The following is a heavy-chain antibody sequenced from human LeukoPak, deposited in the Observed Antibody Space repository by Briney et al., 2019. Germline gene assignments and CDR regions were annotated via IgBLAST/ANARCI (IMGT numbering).Heavy chain of an antibody. CDR3: ARNYNYCSGGSCYHYYFDY. Sequence: EASVKVSCKASGGTFSSYAISWVGQAPGQGLEWMGGIIPIFGTANYAQKFQGRVTITTDQSTSTAYMELSSLRSEDTAVYYCARNYNYCSGGSCYHYYFDYWGQGTLVTVSS. CDR2: IIPIFGTA. CDR1: GGTFSSYA. J-gene: IGHJ4*02. D-gene: IGHD2-15*01. V-gene: IGHV1-69*05.